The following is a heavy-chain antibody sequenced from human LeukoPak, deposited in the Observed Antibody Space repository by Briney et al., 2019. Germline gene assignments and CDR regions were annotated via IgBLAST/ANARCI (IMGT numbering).Heavy chain of an antibody. CDR1: GGSISSGSYY. Sequence: SQTLSLTCTVSGGSISSGSYYWSWIRQPAGKGLEWIGRIYTSGSTNYNPSLKSRVTISVDTSKNQFSLKLSSVTAADTAVYYCARVPAGTAAAPTLEGYYYYYMDVWGKGTTVTVSS. J-gene: IGHJ6*03. D-gene: IGHD6-13*01. V-gene: IGHV4-61*02. CDR3: ARVPAGTAAAPTLEGYYYYYMDV. CDR2: IYTSGST.